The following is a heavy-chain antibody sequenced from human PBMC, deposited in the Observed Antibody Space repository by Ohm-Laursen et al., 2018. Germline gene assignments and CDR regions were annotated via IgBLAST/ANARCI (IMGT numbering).Heavy chain of an antibody. CDR1: GFTFSSYE. V-gene: IGHV3-48*03. CDR3: AREPYHSDFFDY. Sequence: SLRLSCAASGFTFSSYEMNWVRQAPGKGLEWVSYISSGGSTVYYADSVKGRFTISRDNAKNSLYLQMNSLTAEDTAVYYCAREPYHSDFFDYWGQGTLVTVSS. J-gene: IGHJ4*02. D-gene: IGHD3-22*01. CDR2: ISSGGSTV.